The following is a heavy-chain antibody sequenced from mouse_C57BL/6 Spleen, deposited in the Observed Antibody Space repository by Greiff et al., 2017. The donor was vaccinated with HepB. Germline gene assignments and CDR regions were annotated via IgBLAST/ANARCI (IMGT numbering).Heavy chain of an antibody. CDR1: GYTFTSYG. D-gene: IGHD3-2*02. J-gene: IGHJ2*01. Sequence: VQLVESGAELARPGASVKLSCTASGYTFTSYGISWVKQRTGQGLEWIGEIYPRSGNTYYNEKFKGKATLTADKSSSTAYMELRSLTSEDSAVYFCARWGSGSYFDYWGQGTTLTVSS. V-gene: IGHV1-81*01. CDR3: ARWGSGSYFDY. CDR2: IYPRSGNT.